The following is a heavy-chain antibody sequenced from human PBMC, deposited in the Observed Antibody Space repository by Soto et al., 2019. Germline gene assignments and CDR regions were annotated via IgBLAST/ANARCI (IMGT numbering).Heavy chain of an antibody. J-gene: IGHJ4*02. CDR3: ARDATDFGPPFDY. CDR1: GFTFSSYA. V-gene: IGHV3-30-3*01. CDR2: ISYDGSNK. Sequence: PGGSLRLSCAASGFTFSSYAMHWVRQAPGKGLEWVAVISYDGSNKYYADSVKGRFTISRDNSKNTLYLQMNSLRAEDTAVYYCARDATDFGPPFDYWGQGTLVTVSS. D-gene: IGHD3-3*01.